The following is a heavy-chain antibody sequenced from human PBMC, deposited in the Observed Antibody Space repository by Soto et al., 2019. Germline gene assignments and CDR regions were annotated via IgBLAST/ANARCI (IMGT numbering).Heavy chain of an antibody. J-gene: IGHJ4*02. Sequence: QVQLVESGGGVVQPGRSLRLSCAASGFTFSSYGMHWVRQAPGKGLEWVAVISYDGSNKYYADPVKGRFTISRENSKNTLYLQMNSLRAEDTAVYYCAKEEMATSLDYWGQGTLVTVSS. CDR2: ISYDGSNK. CDR3: AKEEMATSLDY. D-gene: IGHD5-12*01. CDR1: GFTFSSYG. V-gene: IGHV3-30*18.